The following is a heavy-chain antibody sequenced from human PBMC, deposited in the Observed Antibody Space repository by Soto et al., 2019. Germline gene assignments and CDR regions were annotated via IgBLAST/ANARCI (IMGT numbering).Heavy chain of an antibody. CDR1: GFTFTSSA. J-gene: IGHJ6*02. CDR2: IVVGSGNT. CDR3: AAEIIAAAGTYYYYYGMDV. Sequence: GASVKVSCKASGFTFTSSAVQWVRQARGQRLEWIGWIVVGSGNTNYAQKFQERVTITRDMSTSTAYMELSSLRSEDTAVYYCAAEIIAAAGTYYYYYGMDVWGQGTTVTV. V-gene: IGHV1-58*01. D-gene: IGHD6-13*01.